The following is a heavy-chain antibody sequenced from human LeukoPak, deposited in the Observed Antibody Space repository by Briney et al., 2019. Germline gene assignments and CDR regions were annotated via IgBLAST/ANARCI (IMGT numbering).Heavy chain of an antibody. J-gene: IGHJ1*01. CDR1: GYTFTGYY. Sequence: ASVKVSCKASGYTFTGYYMHWVRQAPGQGLEWMGRINPNSGGTNYAQKFQGRVTMTRDTSISTAYMELSRLRSVDTAVYYCARPMRGDGYNFQYFQHWGQGTLVTVSS. V-gene: IGHV1-2*06. CDR3: ARPMRGDGYNFQYFQH. CDR2: INPNSGGT. D-gene: IGHD5-24*01.